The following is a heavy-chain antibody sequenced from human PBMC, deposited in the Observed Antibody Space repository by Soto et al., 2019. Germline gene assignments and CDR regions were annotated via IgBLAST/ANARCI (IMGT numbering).Heavy chain of an antibody. D-gene: IGHD5-18*01. V-gene: IGHV3-23*01. CDR2: VSASGLNT. Sequence: EVQLLESGGKLVQPGGSLTLSCAASGFTFSTYAMAWVRQAPGKGLEWVSGVSASGLNTDYADPVKGRFYISRDNSKNPVSLHMNSLRAVDTAVYCCAKARQRRPSGYLFDYWGQGTTVTVSS. CDR1: GFTFSTYA. CDR3: AKARQRRPSGYLFDY. J-gene: IGHJ4*02.